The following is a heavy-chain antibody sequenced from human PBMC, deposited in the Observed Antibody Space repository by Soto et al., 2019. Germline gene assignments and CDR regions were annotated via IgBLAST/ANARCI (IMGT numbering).Heavy chain of an antibody. D-gene: IGHD6-13*01. Sequence: GGSLRLSCTASGFAFRSHAMQWVRQAPGKGLEWVAVISSDGATKYVADSLKGRFTISRDNFESTMSLQMNNLRPEDTALYYCARSSVHIAAAGRLDLWGPGTLVTVPQ. CDR3: ARSSVHIAAAGRLDL. J-gene: IGHJ5*02. V-gene: IGHV3-30*14. CDR2: ISSDGATK. CDR1: GFAFRSHA.